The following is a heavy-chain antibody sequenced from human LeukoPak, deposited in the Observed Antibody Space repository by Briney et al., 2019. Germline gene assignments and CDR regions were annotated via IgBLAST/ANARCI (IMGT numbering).Heavy chain of an antibody. Sequence: SETLSLTCAVYGGSFSDYFWSWIRQPPGKGLEWIGYIYYSGSTNYNPSLKSRVTISVDTSKNQFSLKLSSVTAADTAVYYCARLASSGYYSDYFDYWGQGTLVTVSS. CDR3: ARLASSGYYSDYFDY. CDR2: IYYSGST. J-gene: IGHJ4*02. D-gene: IGHD3-22*01. V-gene: IGHV4-59*01. CDR1: GGSFSDYF.